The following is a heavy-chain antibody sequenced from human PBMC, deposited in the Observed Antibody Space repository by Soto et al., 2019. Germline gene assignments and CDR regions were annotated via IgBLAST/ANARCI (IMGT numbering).Heavy chain of an antibody. CDR3: ARGSYYSGWV. D-gene: IGHD6-19*01. CDR2: TYYRSKWYS. CDR1: GDSVSSTSAA. Sequence: QTLSLTCAIYGDSVSSTSAAWSWIRQSPSRGLEWLGRTYYRSKWYSDYAVSVKSRITINPDTSKNQFSLQLNSVTPEDTAVYYCARGSYYSGWVWGQGTLVTLSS. V-gene: IGHV6-1*01. J-gene: IGHJ4*02.